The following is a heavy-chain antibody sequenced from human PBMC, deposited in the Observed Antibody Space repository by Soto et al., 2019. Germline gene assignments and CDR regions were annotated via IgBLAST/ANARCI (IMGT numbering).Heavy chain of an antibody. CDR1: GFTFSSYG. D-gene: IGHD3-3*01. CDR2: IWYDGSNK. J-gene: IGHJ6*02. CDR3: ARDYYDFWSGPYYYGMDV. Sequence: LRLSCAASGFTFSSYGMHWVRQAPGKGLEWVAVIWYDGSNKYYADSVKGRSTISRDNSKNTLYLQMNSLRAEDTAVYYCARDYYDFWSGPYYYGMDVWGQGTTVTVSS. V-gene: IGHV3-33*01.